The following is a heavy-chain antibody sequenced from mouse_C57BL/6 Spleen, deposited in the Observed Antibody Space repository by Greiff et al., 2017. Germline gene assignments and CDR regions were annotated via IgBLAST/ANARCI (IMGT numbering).Heavy chain of an antibody. CDR3: ARMGDSSGLFAY. D-gene: IGHD3-2*02. Sequence: DVQLVESGGDLVKPGGSLKLSCAASGFTFSSYGMSWVRQTPDKRLEWVATISSGGSYTYYPDSVKGRFTISRDNAKNTLYLQMSSLKSEDTAMYYCARMGDSSGLFAYWGQGTLVTVSA. CDR1: GFTFSSYG. V-gene: IGHV5-6*01. J-gene: IGHJ3*01. CDR2: ISSGGSYT.